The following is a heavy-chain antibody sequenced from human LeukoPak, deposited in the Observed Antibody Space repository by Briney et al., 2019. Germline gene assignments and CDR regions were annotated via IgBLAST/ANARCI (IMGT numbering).Heavy chain of an antibody. CDR2: IYYSGST. V-gene: IGHV4-59*01. CDR3: ARFSGWPSSPFDY. Sequence: PSETLSPTCTVSGGSISSYYWSWIRQPPGKGLEWIGYIYYSGSTNYNPSLKSRVTISVDTSKNQFSLKLSSVTAADTAVYYCARFSGWPSSPFDYWGQGTLVTVSS. CDR1: GGSISSYY. D-gene: IGHD6-19*01. J-gene: IGHJ4*02.